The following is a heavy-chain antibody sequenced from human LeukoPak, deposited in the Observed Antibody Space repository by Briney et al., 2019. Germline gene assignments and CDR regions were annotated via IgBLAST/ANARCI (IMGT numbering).Heavy chain of an antibody. CDR3: AKDANGVAGCFDY. V-gene: IGHV3-30*04. J-gene: IGHJ4*02. Sequence: PGGSLRLSCAASGFTFSSYAMHWVRQAPGKGLEWVAVISYDGSNKYYADSVKGRFTISRDNSKNTLYLQMNSLRAEDTAVYYCAKDANGVAGCFDYWGQGTLVTVSS. CDR2: ISYDGSNK. CDR1: GFTFSSYA. D-gene: IGHD6-19*01.